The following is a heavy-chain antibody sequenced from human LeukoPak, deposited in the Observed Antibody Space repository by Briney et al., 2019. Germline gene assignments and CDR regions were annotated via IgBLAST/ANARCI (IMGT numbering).Heavy chain of an antibody. J-gene: IGHJ4*02. D-gene: IGHD3-22*01. V-gene: IGHV3-23*01. CDR2: ISGSGGST. CDR3: AKVGGDYYDSSGYWIFDY. CDR1: GFTFSSYV. Sequence: PGGSLRLSCAASGFTFSSYVMSWVRQAPGKGLEWVSAISGSGGSTYYADSVKGRFTISRDNSKNTLYLQMNSLRAEDTAVYYCAKVGGDYYDSSGYWIFDYWGQGTLVTVSS.